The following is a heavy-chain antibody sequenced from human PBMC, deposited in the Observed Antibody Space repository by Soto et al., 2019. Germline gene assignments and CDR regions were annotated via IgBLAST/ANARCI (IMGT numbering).Heavy chain of an antibody. CDR2: TSYRGTA. CDR3: ARHVGVPGTRGFDY. CDR1: GGSISETYW. J-gene: IGHJ4*02. D-gene: IGHD1-1*01. Sequence: QVQLQESGPGLVEPSETLSLTCAVSGGSISETYWWSWVRQPPGKGLQWIGETSYRGTAPYNPSLRSRVTISMDTSRNQISLTLISVTAADSASYYCARHVGVPGTRGFDYWGQGTLVTVSS. V-gene: IGHV4-4*02.